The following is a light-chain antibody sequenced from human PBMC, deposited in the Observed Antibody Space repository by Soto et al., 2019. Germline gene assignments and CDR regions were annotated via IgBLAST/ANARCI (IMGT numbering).Light chain of an antibody. V-gene: IGKV1-5*03. CDR1: QTISSW. Sequence: DIQMTQSPSTLSGSVGDRVTITCRASQTISSWLAWYQQKPGKAPKLLIYKASTLKSGVPSRFSGSGSGTEFTLTISSLQPDDFATYYCQQSDTYSRTFGQGTKVDI. J-gene: IGKJ1*01. CDR2: KAS. CDR3: QQSDTYSRT.